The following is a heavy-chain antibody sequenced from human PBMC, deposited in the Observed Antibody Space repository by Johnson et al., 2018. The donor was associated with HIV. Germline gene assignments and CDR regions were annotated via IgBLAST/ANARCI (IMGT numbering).Heavy chain of an antibody. J-gene: IGHJ3*02. V-gene: IGHV3-66*01. CDR3: ARDPRLGELKIERRGYAFDI. CDR2: IYSGGST. Sequence: EVQLVESGGGLVKPGGSLRLSCAASGFTFSSYAMHWVRQAPGKGLEWVAVIYSGGSTYYADSVKGRFTISRDNSKNTLYLQMNSLRAEDTAVYYCARDPRLGELKIERRGYAFDIWGQGTMVTVSS. CDR1: GFTFSSYA. D-gene: IGHD3-16*01.